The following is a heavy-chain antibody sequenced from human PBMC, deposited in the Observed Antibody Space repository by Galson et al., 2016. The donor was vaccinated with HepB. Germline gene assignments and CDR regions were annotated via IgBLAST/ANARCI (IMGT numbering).Heavy chain of an antibody. D-gene: IGHD3-10*01. V-gene: IGHV1-24*01. J-gene: IGHJ5*02. CDR3: AREVSVYGSGSSWFDP. Sequence: SVKVSCKVSGFSLTELTMHWVRQAPGKGLEWMGGFHPEDDETIYAQKFQGRVTMTADESTSTAYMELSSLRSEDTAVYYCAREVSVYGSGSSWFDPWGQGTLVTVSS. CDR2: FHPEDDET. CDR1: GFSLTELT.